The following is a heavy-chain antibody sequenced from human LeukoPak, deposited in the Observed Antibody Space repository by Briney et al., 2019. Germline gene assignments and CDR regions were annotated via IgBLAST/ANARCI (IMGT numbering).Heavy chain of an antibody. CDR3: ARSYSSTPQYYYYYYMDV. CDR1: GGTFSSYA. D-gene: IGHD6-13*01. J-gene: IGHJ6*03. Sequence: ASVKVSCKASGGTFSSYAISWVRQAPGQGLEWMGRIIPILGIANYAQKFQGRVTITADKSTSTAYMELSSLRSEDTAVYYCARSYSSTPQYYYYYYMDVWGKGTTVSVSS. V-gene: IGHV1-69*04. CDR2: IIPILGIA.